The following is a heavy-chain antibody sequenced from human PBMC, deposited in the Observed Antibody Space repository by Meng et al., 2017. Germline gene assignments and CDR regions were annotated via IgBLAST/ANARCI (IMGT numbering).Heavy chain of an antibody. D-gene: IGHD3-10*01. CDR2: ISWNGGRI. J-gene: IGHJ4*02. CDR1: GFTFDDYA. CDR3: AKVEYKSGAYYFDY. Sequence: SLKISCAASGFTFDDYAMHWVRQAPGKGLEWVSGISWNGGRIDYVDSVKGRFTTSRDNAKNSLYLQMNSLRPEDTALYYCAKVEYKSGAYYFDYWGQGTLVTVSS. V-gene: IGHV3-9*01.